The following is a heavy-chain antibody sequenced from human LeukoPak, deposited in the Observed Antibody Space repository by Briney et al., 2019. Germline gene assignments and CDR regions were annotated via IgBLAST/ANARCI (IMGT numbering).Heavy chain of an antibody. J-gene: IGHJ4*02. CDR1: GSSISTYY. V-gene: IGHV4-4*07. CDR2: IYFSGDT. D-gene: IGHD3-22*01. Sequence: SETLSLTCTVSGSSISTYYWSWIRQPAGKGLEWIGRIYFSGDTNYNPSLKSRVTMSVDTSKNQFSLKLRSVTAADTAVYYCARVTGYMIEDYFDYWGQGTLVTVSS. CDR3: ARVTGYMIEDYFDY.